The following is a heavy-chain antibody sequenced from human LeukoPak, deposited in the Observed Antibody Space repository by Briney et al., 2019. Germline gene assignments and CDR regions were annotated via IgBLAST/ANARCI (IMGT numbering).Heavy chain of an antibody. CDR2: IYHSGST. J-gene: IGHJ4*02. CDR3: ARRSLGTIDY. D-gene: IGHD3/OR15-3a*01. Sequence: KPSETLSLTCAVSGYSISSGYYWGWIRQPPGKGLEWIGSIYHSGSTYYNPSLKSRVTISVDTSKNQFSLKLSSVTAADTAVNYCARRSLGTIDYWGQGTLVTVSS. V-gene: IGHV4-38-2*01. CDR1: GYSISSGYY.